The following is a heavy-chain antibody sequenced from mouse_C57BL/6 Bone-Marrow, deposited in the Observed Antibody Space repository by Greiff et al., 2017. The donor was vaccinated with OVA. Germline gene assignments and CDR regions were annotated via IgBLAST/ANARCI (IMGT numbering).Heavy chain of an antibody. V-gene: IGHV1-42*01. CDR1: GYSFTGYY. Sequence: EVQLQQSGPELVKPGASVKISCKASGYSFTGYYMNWVKQSPEKSLEWIGEINPSTGGTTYNQKFKAKATLTVDKSSSTAYMQLKSLTSEDSAVYYCARRPPGDYWGQGTTLTVSS. CDR3: ARRPPGDY. CDR2: INPSTGGT. J-gene: IGHJ2*01.